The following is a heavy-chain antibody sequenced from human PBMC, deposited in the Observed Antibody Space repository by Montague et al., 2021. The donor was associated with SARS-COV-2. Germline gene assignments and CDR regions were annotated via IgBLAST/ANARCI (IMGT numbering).Heavy chain of an antibody. CDR3: ARDRGYSGGYLHPYNWFDT. D-gene: IGHD1-26*01. Sequence: SETLSLTCSRLGSWNSGADRKSTRLNSRNGSNSYGVICTNKNTNYNPSLKSRVTMSVDTSQNQFSLKLSSVTAADTAVYYCARDRGYSGGYLHPYNWFDTWGQGT. CDR2: ICTNKNT. V-gene: IGHV4-4*07. J-gene: IGHJ5*02. CDR1: SWNSGAD.